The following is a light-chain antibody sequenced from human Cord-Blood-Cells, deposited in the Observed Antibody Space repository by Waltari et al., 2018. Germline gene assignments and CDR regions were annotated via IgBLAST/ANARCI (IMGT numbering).Light chain of an antibody. CDR2: AAS. V-gene: IGKV1-39*01. J-gene: IGKJ3*01. Sequence: DIQMTQSPSSLSASVGDRVTTTARASQNISSYLNWYQQKPGKAPKLLIYAASSLQSGVPSRFSGSGSGTDFTLTISSLQPEDFATYYCQQSYSTIFTFGPGTKVDIK. CDR3: QQSYSTIFT. CDR1: QNISSY.